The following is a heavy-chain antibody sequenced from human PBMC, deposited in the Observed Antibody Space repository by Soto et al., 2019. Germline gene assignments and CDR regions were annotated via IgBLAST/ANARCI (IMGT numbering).Heavy chain of an antibody. Sequence: PSETLSLTCTVSGGSISSYYWSWIRQPPGKGLEWIGYIYYSGSTNYNPSLKSRVTISVDTSKNQFSLKLSSVTAADTAVYYCARGRFVVVTDIRFGWFEPWGQGTLVTLSS. CDR2: IYYSGST. D-gene: IGHD2-21*02. CDR3: ARGRFVVVTDIRFGWFEP. V-gene: IGHV4-59*01. J-gene: IGHJ5*02. CDR1: GGSISSYY.